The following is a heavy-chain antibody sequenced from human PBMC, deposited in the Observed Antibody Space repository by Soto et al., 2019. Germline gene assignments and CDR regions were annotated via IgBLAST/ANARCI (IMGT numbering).Heavy chain of an antibody. CDR3: ARPVEMATIRV. CDR1: GGSISSSSSY. V-gene: IGHV4-39*01. CDR2: IYYSGST. D-gene: IGHD5-12*01. J-gene: IGHJ4*02. Sequence: PSETLSLTCTVSGGSISSSSSYWGWIRQPPGKGLEWIGSIYYSGSTYYNPSLKSRVTMSVDTSKNQFSLRLSSVTAADTAVYYCARPVEMATIRVWAQGTLVTVSS.